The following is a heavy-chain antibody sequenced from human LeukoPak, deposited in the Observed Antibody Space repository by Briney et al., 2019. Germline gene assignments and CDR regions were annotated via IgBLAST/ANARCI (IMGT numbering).Heavy chain of an antibody. J-gene: IGHJ4*02. Sequence: GGSLRLSCAASGFTFSSYGMHWVRQAPRKGLEWVAFIRYDGSNKYYTDSVKGRFTISRDNSKNTLYLQMNSLRAEDTAVYYCAKDENLYYYDSSGYTLDYWGQGTLVTVSS. CDR3: AKDENLYYYDSSGYTLDY. D-gene: IGHD3-22*01. CDR1: GFTFSSYG. CDR2: IRYDGSNK. V-gene: IGHV3-30*02.